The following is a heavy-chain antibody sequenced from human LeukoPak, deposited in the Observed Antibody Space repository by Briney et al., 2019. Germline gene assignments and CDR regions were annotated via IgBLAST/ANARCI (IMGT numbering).Heavy chain of an antibody. V-gene: IGHV1-46*01. CDR3: ATDNSGTAVPDRPTWWFDP. D-gene: IGHD3-10*01. Sequence: GASVKVSCKASGFTFSNHYMHWVRQAPGQGLEWMGVTNPTGSSTTYSQKFQGRVTMTRDTSTSTVYMALSDLRSEDTAVYYCATDNSGTAVPDRPTWWFDPWGQGTLVTVSS. CDR1: GFTFSNHY. CDR2: TNPTGSST. J-gene: IGHJ5*02.